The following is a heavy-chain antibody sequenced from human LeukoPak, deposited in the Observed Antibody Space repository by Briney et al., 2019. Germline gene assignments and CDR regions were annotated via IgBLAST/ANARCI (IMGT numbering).Heavy chain of an antibody. CDR2: IYYSGST. J-gene: IGHJ3*02. Sequence: PSETLSLTCTVSGGSISSYYWSWIRQPPGKGLEWIGYIYYSGSTNYNPSLKSRVTISVDTSKNQFSLKLCSVTAADTAVYYCAREYSGSYWSAFDIWGQGTMVTVSS. CDR3: AREYSGSYWSAFDI. D-gene: IGHD1-26*01. CDR1: GGSISSYY. V-gene: IGHV4-59*12.